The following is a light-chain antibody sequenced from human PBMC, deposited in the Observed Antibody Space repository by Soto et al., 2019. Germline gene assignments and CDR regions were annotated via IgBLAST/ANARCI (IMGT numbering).Light chain of an antibody. V-gene: IGKV1-5*03. J-gene: IGKJ1*01. CDR2: RAT. CDR1: QSLIGW. Sequence: DIQMTQSPSTLSASIGDRVTITCRASQSLIGWLAWYQQKPGEAPKLLIYRATSLESGVPSRFSGSGFETEFTLTISSLQPEDSATYYCQHYHCHSWTFGQGTRVEIK. CDR3: QHYHCHSWT.